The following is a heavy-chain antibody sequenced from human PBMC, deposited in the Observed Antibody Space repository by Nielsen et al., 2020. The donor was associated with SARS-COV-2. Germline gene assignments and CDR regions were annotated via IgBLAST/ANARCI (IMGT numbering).Heavy chain of an antibody. V-gene: IGHV3-7*01. Sequence: GGSLRLSCAASGFTFSSYWMSWVRQAPGKGLEWVANIKQDGSEKYYVDSVKGRFTISRDNAKNSLYLQMNSLRAEDTAVYYCARGTAMDHYYYYGMDVWGQGTTVTVSS. CDR2: IKQDGSEK. D-gene: IGHD5-18*01. CDR1: GFTFSSYW. CDR3: ARGTAMDHYYYYGMDV. J-gene: IGHJ6*02.